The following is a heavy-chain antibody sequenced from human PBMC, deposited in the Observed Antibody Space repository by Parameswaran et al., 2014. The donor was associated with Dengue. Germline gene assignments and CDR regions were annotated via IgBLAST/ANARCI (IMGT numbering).Heavy chain of an antibody. J-gene: IGHJ4*02. V-gene: IGHV1-46*01. CDR3: ARDPEIDDYSLYLDS. Sequence: WVRQAPGQGLEWMGIIHPSRGGTTYAQKFQGRVTMTRDTSTGTVYMELSSLRSEDTALYFCARDPEIDDYSLYLDSWGQGTLVTVSS. CDR2: IHPSRGGT. D-gene: IGHD3-16*01.